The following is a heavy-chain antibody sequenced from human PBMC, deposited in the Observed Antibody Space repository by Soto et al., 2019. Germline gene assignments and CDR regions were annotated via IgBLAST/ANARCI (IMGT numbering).Heavy chain of an antibody. CDR3: ARVSSGGAIFDY. V-gene: IGHV4-38-2*01. Sequence: PSETLSLTCAVSGYSISSGYYWGWIRQPPGKGLEWIGSIYHGGSTYYNPSLKSRVTISVDTSKNQFSLKLSSVTAADTAVYYCARVSSGGAIFDYWGRGTLVTVSS. CDR2: IYHGGST. CDR1: GYSISSGYY. D-gene: IGHD3-16*01. J-gene: IGHJ4*02.